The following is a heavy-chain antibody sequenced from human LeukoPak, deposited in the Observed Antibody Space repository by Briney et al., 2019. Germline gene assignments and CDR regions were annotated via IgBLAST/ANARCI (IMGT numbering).Heavy chain of an antibody. J-gene: IGHJ4*02. CDR3: VRGGIVGDY. D-gene: IGHD1-26*01. CDR2: IKTDGSEI. Sequence: GGSLRLSCAASGFTFSSYWMHWVRQVPGKDLMWVSRIKTDGSEISYADAVEGRFTISRDNAQNMLYLQMNRLRVDDTAVYYCVRGGIVGDYWGQGILVTVSS. CDR1: GFTFSSYW. V-gene: IGHV3-74*01.